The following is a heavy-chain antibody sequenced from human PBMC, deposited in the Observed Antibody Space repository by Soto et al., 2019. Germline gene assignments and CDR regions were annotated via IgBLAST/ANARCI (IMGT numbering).Heavy chain of an antibody. CDR1: GDTFSTYT. CDR3: VMGGLVLVPTTTNSDYYYYAMIV. V-gene: IGHV1-69*13. CDR2: IIPRSATS. Sequence: SVKVSCKASGDTFSTYTITWMRQAPGQGLEWMGGIIPRSATSKYAQKFQGRATITADESTSTVYMELSTLRPDDTAVYYCVMGGLVLVPTTTNSDYYYYAMIVWGEGTTVTVSS. D-gene: IGHD1-26*01. J-gene: IGHJ6*01.